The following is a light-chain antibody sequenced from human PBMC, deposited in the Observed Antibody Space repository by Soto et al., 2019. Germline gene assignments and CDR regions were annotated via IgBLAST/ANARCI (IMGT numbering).Light chain of an antibody. V-gene: IGLV2-18*02. CDR2: EVS. CDR3: CSYTSSTHYV. CDR1: SSDVGSYNR. Sequence: QSALTQPPSVSGSPGQSVTISCTGTSSDVGSYNRVSWYQQPPGTAPKLILYEVSNRPSGVPDRFSGSKSGNTASLTISGLQAEDEGDYYCCSYTSSTHYVFGTGTKVTVL. J-gene: IGLJ1*01.